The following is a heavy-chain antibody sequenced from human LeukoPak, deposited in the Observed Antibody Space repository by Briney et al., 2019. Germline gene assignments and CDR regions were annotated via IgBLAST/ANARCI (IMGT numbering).Heavy chain of an antibody. CDR2: ISGNGGST. CDR1: GFTFSSYA. V-gene: IGHV3-64D*09. CDR3: VKAQYDFWSGLDY. Sequence: PGGSLRLSCSASGFTFSSYAMHWVRQAPGKGLEYVSAISGNGGSTYYADSVKGRFTISRDNSENTLYLQMSSLRTEDTAIYYCVKAQYDFWSGLDYWGQGTLVTVSS. D-gene: IGHD3-3*01. J-gene: IGHJ4*02.